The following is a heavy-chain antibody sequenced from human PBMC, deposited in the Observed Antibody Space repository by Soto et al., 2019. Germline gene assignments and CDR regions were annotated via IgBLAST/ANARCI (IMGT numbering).Heavy chain of an antibody. Sequence: ASVKVSCKASGYTFTGYYMHWVRQAPGQGLEWMGWINPNSGGTNYAQKFQGWVTMTRDTSISTAYMELSRLRSDDTAVYYCARDPVSTMIQRLNLVGMDVWGQGTTVTVS. CDR1: GYTFTGYY. CDR3: ARDPVSTMIQRLNLVGMDV. V-gene: IGHV1-2*04. D-gene: IGHD3-22*01. CDR2: INPNSGGT. J-gene: IGHJ6*02.